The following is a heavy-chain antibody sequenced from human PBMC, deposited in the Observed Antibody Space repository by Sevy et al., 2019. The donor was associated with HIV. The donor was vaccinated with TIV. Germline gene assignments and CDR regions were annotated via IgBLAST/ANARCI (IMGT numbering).Heavy chain of an antibody. J-gene: IGHJ5*02. V-gene: IGHV4-39*01. CDR3: ARRGGQQWFDP. CDR1: GGSISSSSYY. D-gene: IGHD3-16*01. CDR2: IYYSGST. Sequence: SETLSLTCTVSGGSISSSSYYWGWIRQPPGKGLGWIGSIYYSGSTYYNPSLKSRVTISVDTSKNQFSLKLSSVTAADTAVYYCARRGGQQWFDPWGQGTLVTVSS.